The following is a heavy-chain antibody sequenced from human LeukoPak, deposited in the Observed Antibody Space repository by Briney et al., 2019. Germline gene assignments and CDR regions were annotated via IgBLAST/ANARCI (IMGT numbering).Heavy chain of an antibody. J-gene: IGHJ4*02. CDR1: GFTFSGYA. CDR2: ISYDGSTE. D-gene: IGHD6-19*01. Sequence: PGRSLRLSCAASGFTFSGYAMHWLRQAPGKGLEWVAVISYDGSTEYYADSVKGRFNISRDNSKTALDLQMNSLRAEDAAVYYCATNGPGIAVAGYVDYWGQGTLVTVSS. CDR3: ATNGPGIAVAGYVDY. V-gene: IGHV3-30-3*01.